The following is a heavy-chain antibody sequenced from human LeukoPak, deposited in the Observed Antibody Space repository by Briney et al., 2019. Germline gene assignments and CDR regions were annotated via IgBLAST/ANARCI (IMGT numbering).Heavy chain of an antibody. D-gene: IGHD4-17*01. V-gene: IGHV3-15*01. Sequence: KAGGSLRLSCAASGFTFSNAWMRWVRQPPGKGLEWVGRIKGKTDGGTTDYAAPVKGRFTISRDDSKNTLYLQMNSLKTEDTAVYYCTTGVTVTTYPPFDYWGQGTLVTVSS. J-gene: IGHJ4*02. CDR3: TTGVTVTTYPPFDY. CDR2: IKGKTDGGTT. CDR1: GFTFSNAW.